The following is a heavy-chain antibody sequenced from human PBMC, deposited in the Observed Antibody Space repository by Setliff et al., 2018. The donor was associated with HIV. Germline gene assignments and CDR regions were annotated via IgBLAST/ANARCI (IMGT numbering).Heavy chain of an antibody. Sequence: SETLSLTCAVYGGSFSGYYWSWIRQPPGKGLEWIGEINHSGSTNYNPPLKSRVTISVDTSKNQFSLKLSSVTAADTAVYYCVRGTPPRITMVRGVIRRGNAFDIWGQGTMVTVSS. V-gene: IGHV4-34*01. CDR3: VRGTPPRITMVRGVIRRGNAFDI. CDR1: GGSFSGYY. D-gene: IGHD3-10*01. CDR2: INHSGST. J-gene: IGHJ3*02.